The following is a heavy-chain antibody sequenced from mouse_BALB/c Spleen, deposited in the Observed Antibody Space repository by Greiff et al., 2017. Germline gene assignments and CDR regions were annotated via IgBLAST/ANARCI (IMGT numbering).Heavy chain of an antibody. D-gene: IGHD1-1*01. J-gene: IGHJ3*01. CDR3: ARGGRGSSSAWFAY. CDR2: ISSGSSTI. V-gene: IGHV5-17*02. Sequence: EVKVVESGGGLVQPGGSRKLSCAASGFTFSSFGMHWVRQAPEKGLEWVAYISSGSSTIYYADTVKGRFTISRDNPKNTLFLQMTSLRSEDTAMYYCARGGRGSSSAWFAYWGQGTLVTVSA. CDR1: GFTFSSFG.